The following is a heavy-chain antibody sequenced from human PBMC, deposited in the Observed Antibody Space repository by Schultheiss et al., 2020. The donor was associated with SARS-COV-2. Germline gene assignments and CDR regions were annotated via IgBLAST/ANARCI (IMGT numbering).Heavy chain of an antibody. CDR1: GGSISSSSYY. D-gene: IGHD3-22*01. CDR3: ARLGTYYYDSSGYNPIDY. V-gene: IGHV4-39*01. J-gene: IGHJ4*02. CDR2: IYYSGST. Sequence: SETLSFTCTVSGGSISSSSYYWGWIRQPPGKGLEWIGSIYYSGSTYYNPSLKSRVTISVDTSKNQFSLKLSSVTAADTAVYYCARLGTYYYDSSGYNPIDYWGQGTLVTVSS.